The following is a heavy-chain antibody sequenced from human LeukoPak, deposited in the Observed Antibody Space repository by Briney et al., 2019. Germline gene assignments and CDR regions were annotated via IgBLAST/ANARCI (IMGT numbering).Heavy chain of an antibody. V-gene: IGHV3-30*02. CDR3: AKEGDDSSGYYWNDAFDI. CDR1: GFTFSSYG. CDR2: IRYDGSNK. J-gene: IGHJ3*02. D-gene: IGHD3-22*01. Sequence: GGSLRLSCAASGFTFSSYGMHWVRQAPGKGLEWVAFIRYDGSNKYYADSVKGRFTISRDNSKNTLYLQMNSLRAEDTAVYYCAKEGDDSSGYYWNDAFDIWGQGTMVTVSS.